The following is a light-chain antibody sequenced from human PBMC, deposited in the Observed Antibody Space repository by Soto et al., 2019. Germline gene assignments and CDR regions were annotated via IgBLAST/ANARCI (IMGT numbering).Light chain of an antibody. CDR2: EVS. V-gene: IGLV2-14*01. J-gene: IGLJ3*02. CDR3: RSYTSSSTRV. CDR1: SSDVGSYNY. Sequence: QSALTQPASVSGSPGQSITISCTGTSSDVGSYNYVSWYQQHPGKAPKLMIYEVSNRPSGVSNRFSGSKSGNTASLTISGLQAEDEDNYYCRSYTSSSTRVFGGGTPLTAL.